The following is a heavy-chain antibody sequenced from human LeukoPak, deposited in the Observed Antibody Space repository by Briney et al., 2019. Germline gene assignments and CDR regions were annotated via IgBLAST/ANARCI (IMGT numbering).Heavy chain of an antibody. CDR1: GFSFSTYG. Sequence: GGSLRLSCAASGFSFSTYGMHWVRQAPGKGPEWVAVIWYDESHQYYADSVKGRFTISRDMSNNTLYLQMNDLRFDDTAVYYCARDLGLKYGSGTYKFDPWGQGTLGIVSS. CDR3: ARDLGLKYGSGTYKFDP. V-gene: IGHV3-33*01. J-gene: IGHJ5*02. D-gene: IGHD3-10*01. CDR2: IWYDESHQ.